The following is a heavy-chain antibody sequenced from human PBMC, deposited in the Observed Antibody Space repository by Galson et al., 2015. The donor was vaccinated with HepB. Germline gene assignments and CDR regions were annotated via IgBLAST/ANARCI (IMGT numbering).Heavy chain of an antibody. V-gene: IGHV3-66*02. CDR1: GFTVSLNY. CDR3: ARLEVGDFRGGSESFDY. J-gene: IGHJ4*02. Sequence: SLRLSCAVSGFTVSLNYMSWVRQAPGKGLEWVSAISGRGTTNYANSVKGRFTISRDNSITTLYLQMNGLRVEDTALYYCARLEVGDFRGGSESFDYWGRGTLVTVSS. CDR2: ISGRGTT. D-gene: IGHD3-3*01.